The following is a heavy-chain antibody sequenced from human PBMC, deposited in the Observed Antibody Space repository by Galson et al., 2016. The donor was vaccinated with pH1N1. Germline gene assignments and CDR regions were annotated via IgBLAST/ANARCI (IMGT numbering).Heavy chain of an antibody. CDR3: SSRPADTLTWRY. D-gene: IGHD2-15*01. CDR1: DLSFSLSGVG. J-gene: IGHJ4*02. CDR2: IYWDDDQ. Sequence: PALVKPTQTITLTCTLSDLSFSLSGVGVGWIRQPPGKALEWLALIYWDDDQRYNPSLGNRLTITRDTSKNQVLLTMTNMDPVDTGTYYCSSRPADTLTWRYWGPGTLVTVSS. V-gene: IGHV2-5*02.